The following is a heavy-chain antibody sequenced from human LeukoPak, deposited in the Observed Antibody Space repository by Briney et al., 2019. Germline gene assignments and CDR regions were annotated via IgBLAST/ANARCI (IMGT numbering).Heavy chain of an antibody. CDR3: ARGHWYVFY. V-gene: IGHV3-7*01. CDR2: IKEDGGEK. CDR1: GFTFRTYW. J-gene: IGHJ4*02. Sequence: PGGSLRLSCAASGFTFRTYWMSWVRQAPGNGLEWVASIKEDGGEKYYVDSVKGRFTISRDNAKNSLYLQMNSLRAEDTAVYYCARGHWYVFYWGQGTLVTVSS. D-gene: IGHD2-8*02.